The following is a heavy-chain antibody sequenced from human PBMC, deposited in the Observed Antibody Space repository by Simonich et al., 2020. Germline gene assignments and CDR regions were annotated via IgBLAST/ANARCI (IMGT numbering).Heavy chain of an antibody. CDR2: ISWNSGSI. V-gene: IGHV3-9*01. D-gene: IGHD6-13*01. Sequence: EVQLVESGGGLVQPGRSLRLSCAASGFTFDDYAMHWVRQAPGKGLGGVSGISWNSGSIGYGDSVKGRFTISRDNAKNSLYLQMNSLRAEDTALYYCAKDVAAAGTEYFQHWGQGTLVTVSS. CDR1: GFTFDDYA. J-gene: IGHJ1*01. CDR3: AKDVAAAGTEYFQH.